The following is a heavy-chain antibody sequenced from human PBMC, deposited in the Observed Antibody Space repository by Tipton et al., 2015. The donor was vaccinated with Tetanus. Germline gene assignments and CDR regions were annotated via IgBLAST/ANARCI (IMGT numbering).Heavy chain of an antibody. Sequence: SLRLSCAASGFTFNTYDMSWVRQAPGKGLEWVSAVSGSGLSSYYADSVKDRFTISRDSSNNTVYLQMNSLRAEDTAVYYCGKQSGGRWVVDQWGQGPLVTVSS. CDR3: GKQSGGRWVVDQ. CDR2: VSGSGLSS. V-gene: IGHV3-23*01. J-gene: IGHJ4*02. D-gene: IGHD4-23*01. CDR1: GFTFNTYD.